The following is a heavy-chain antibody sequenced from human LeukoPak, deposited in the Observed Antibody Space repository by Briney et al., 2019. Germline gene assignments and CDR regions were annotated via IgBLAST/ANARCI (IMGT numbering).Heavy chain of an antibody. V-gene: IGHV1-18*01. J-gene: IGHJ3*02. Sequence: ASVKVSCKASGYTFTSYGISWVRQAPGQGLEWMGWISAYNGNTNYAQKLQGRVTMTTDTSTATVYMELRSLRSDDTAVYYCAREKTPPGAFDIWGQGTMVTVSS. CDR2: ISAYNGNT. CDR1: GYTFTSYG. CDR3: AREKTPPGAFDI.